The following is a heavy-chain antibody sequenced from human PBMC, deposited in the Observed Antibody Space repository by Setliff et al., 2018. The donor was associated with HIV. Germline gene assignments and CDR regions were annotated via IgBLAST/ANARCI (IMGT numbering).Heavy chain of an antibody. Sequence: SETLSLTCTVSGGSISSYYWNWIRQPPGKGLEWIGYIYYSGVTNYNPSLKSRVTISLDTSKNQFSLKLTSVTAADTAVYYRARDTSGGYWGQGTLVTVSS. CDR3: ARDTSGGY. CDR1: GGSISSYY. J-gene: IGHJ4*02. D-gene: IGHD3-10*01. V-gene: IGHV4-59*01. CDR2: IYYSGVT.